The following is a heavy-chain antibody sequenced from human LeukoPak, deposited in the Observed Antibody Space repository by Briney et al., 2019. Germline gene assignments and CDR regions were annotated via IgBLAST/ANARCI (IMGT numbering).Heavy chain of an antibody. J-gene: IGHJ1*01. V-gene: IGHV1-2*02. CDR2: INPNSGGT. Sequence: ASVKVSCKASGYTFTDYLINWVRQAPEQGLEWMGWINPNSGGTYYAQKFQGRATMTRDTSISTTYMELSRLTSDDTAVYYCARGDYAEYFQHWGQGTLVTVSP. CDR3: ARGDYAEYFQH. CDR1: GYTFTDYL. D-gene: IGHD4-17*01.